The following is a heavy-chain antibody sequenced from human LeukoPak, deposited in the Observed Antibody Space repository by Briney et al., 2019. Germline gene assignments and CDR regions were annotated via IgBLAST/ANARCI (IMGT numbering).Heavy chain of an antibody. D-gene: IGHD1-1*01. V-gene: IGHV3-23*01. CDR3: AKDTTYLDY. J-gene: IGHJ4*02. CDR2: IVGSGGST. Sequence: GGSLGLSCSASGFTFTNYAMSWVRQAPGKGLEWVSVIVGSGGSTYYADSVKGRFTISRDNSKNTLDLQMNSLRAEDTAVYYCAKDTTYLDYWGQGTLVTVSS. CDR1: GFTFTNYA.